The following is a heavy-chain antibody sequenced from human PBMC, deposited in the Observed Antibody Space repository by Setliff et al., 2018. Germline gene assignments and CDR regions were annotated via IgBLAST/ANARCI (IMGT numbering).Heavy chain of an antibody. Sequence: PGESLKISCAASGFTFSSYGMHWVRQAPGKGLEWVAVIWYDGSNKYYADSVKGRFTISRDNAKNSLYLQMNSLRAEDTAVYYCARDGGEYWGQGTLVTVSS. CDR1: GFTFSSYG. D-gene: IGHD3-16*01. V-gene: IGHV3-33*01. CDR3: ARDGGEY. J-gene: IGHJ4*02. CDR2: IWYDGSNK.